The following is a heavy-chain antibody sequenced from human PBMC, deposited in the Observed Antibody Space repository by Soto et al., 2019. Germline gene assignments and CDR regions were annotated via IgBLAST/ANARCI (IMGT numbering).Heavy chain of an antibody. V-gene: IGHV1-69*12. D-gene: IGHD1-20*01. CDR3: ASRITRSPNYCYGMDL. Sequence: QVQLVQSGAEVKKPGSSVKVSCKASGGTFSSYAINWVRQAPGQGLEWMGGIIPIFGTADYAQKVQGIVTITADEFTRKDYMGLSSLRSADTAVYYCASRITRSPNYCYGMDLWGQGTTVTVSS. CDR1: GGTFSSYA. CDR2: IIPIFGTA. J-gene: IGHJ6*02.